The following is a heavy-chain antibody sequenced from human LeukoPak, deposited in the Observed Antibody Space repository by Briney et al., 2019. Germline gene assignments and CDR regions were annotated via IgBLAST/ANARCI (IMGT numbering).Heavy chain of an antibody. Sequence: ASVKVSCKASGYTFTSYGISWVRQAPGQGLEWTGWISAYNGNTNYAQKLQGRVTMTTDTSTSTAYMELRSLRSDDTAVYYCAREVPYDTSVYYQPFDYWGQGTLVTVSS. CDR3: AREVPYDTSVYYQPFDY. J-gene: IGHJ4*02. V-gene: IGHV1-18*01. CDR2: ISAYNGNT. CDR1: GYTFTSYG. D-gene: IGHD3-22*01.